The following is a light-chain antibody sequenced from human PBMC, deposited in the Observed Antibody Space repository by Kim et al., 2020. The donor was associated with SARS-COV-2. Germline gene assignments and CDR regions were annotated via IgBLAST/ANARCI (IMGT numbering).Light chain of an antibody. CDR3: QVWDSTSEHPRV. J-gene: IGLJ3*02. Sequence: PGKTARITCGGNNIGRKSVHWYQQKPGQAPVLVIYYDSDRPSGIPERFSGSNSGNTATLTISRVEAGDEADYYCQVWDSTSEHPRVFGGGTKLTVL. V-gene: IGLV3-21*04. CDR2: YDS. CDR1: NIGRKS.